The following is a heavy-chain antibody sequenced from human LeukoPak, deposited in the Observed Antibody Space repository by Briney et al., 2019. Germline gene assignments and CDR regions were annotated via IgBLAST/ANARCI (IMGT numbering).Heavy chain of an antibody. D-gene: IGHD4-17*01. CDR2: IYHSGST. Sequence: SETLSLTCAVYDGSFSGYSWSWIRQPPGKGLEWIGYIYHSGSTYYNPSLKSRVTISVDRSKNQFSLRLSSVTAADTAVYYCARGGWLVTTNSENWFDPWGQGTLVTVSS. V-gene: IGHV4-30-2*01. J-gene: IGHJ5*02. CDR1: DGSFSGYS. CDR3: ARGGWLVTTNSENWFDP.